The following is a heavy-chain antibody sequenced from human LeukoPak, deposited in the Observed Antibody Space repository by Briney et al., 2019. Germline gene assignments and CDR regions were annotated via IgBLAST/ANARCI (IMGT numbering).Heavy chain of an antibody. V-gene: IGHV4-59*08. J-gene: IGHJ4*02. CDR3: ARMAAAGPFDH. CDR1: GGSISSSF. Sequence: PSETLSLTCTVSGGSISSSFCSWIRQPPGKGLEWNAYMHYSGSSNYNPSLKSRVSMSLDTPKNQFSLKLSSVTAADTAVYYCARMAAAGPFDHWGQGILVTVSS. CDR2: MHYSGSS. D-gene: IGHD6-13*01.